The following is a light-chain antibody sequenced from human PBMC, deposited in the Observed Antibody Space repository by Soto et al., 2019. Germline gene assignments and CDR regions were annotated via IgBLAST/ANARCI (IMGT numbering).Light chain of an antibody. J-gene: IGKJ4*01. CDR3: QQFSSYPLT. CDR1: QSVGIN. V-gene: IGKV3-20*01. Sequence: EIVLTQSPALLSVSPGERATLSCRASQSVGINVAWYQQKPGQAPRLLIYDASSRATGIPDRFSGGGSGTDFTLTISRLEPEDFAVYYCQQFSSYPLTFGGGTKVDIK. CDR2: DAS.